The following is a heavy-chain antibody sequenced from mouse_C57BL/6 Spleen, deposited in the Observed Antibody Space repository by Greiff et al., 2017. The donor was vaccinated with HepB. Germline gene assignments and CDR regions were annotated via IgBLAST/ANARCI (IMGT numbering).Heavy chain of an antibody. V-gene: IGHV5-6*01. CDR1: GFTLSGYG. J-gene: IGHJ3*01. D-gene: IGHD2-4*01. Sequence: EVQGVESGGELVKPGGSLKLSCAASGFTLSGYGLSWVRPTPDQRLEWVATISSGCSYTYYPDNVKGRFTISRDNAKNTLYLQMSSLKSDDTAMYYCARRWDYDDVAWFAYWGQGTLVTVSA. CDR2: ISSGCSYT. CDR3: ARRWDYDDVAWFAY.